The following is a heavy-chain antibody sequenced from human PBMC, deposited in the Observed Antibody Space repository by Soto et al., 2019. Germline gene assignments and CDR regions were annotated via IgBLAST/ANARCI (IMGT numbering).Heavy chain of an antibody. D-gene: IGHD5-18*01. J-gene: IGHJ4*02. CDR2: INHSGST. CDR1: GGSFSGYY. Sequence: SETLSLTCAVYGGSFSGYYWIWIRQPPGKGLEWIGEINHSGSTNYNPSLKSRVTISVDTSKNQFSLKLSSVTAADTAVYYCARVDTAMNRRYYFDYWGQGTLVTVSS. V-gene: IGHV4-34*01. CDR3: ARVDTAMNRRYYFDY.